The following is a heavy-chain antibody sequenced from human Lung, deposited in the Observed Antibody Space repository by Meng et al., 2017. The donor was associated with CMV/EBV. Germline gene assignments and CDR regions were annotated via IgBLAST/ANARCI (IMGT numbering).Heavy chain of an antibody. CDR2: FDPRGDST. Sequence: SCKTFGYQFQFSSMHWVRQAPGQGLEWMGIFDPRGDSTNYAQKFQGRLTLSEDRSRSTMYLELRGLRSDDTAVYYCARDDSHWSKDFWGQGTLVTVSS. D-gene: IGHD4-11*01. CDR1: GYQFQFSS. J-gene: IGHJ4*02. CDR3: ARDDSHWSKDF. V-gene: IGHV1-46*02.